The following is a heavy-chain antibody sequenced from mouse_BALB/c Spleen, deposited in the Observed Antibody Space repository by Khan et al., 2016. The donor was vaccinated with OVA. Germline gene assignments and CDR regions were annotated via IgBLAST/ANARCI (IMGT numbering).Heavy chain of an antibody. V-gene: IGHV3-2*02. Sequence: QLEESGPGLVQPSQSMSLTCTVTGYSITSDYAWNWIRQFPGNKLEWMGYISYSGSTTSNPSLKSRISITRDTSKNQFFLQLNSVTTEDTATYYCARWFTYWGQGTLVTVSA. CDR1: GYSITSDYA. J-gene: IGHJ3*01. CDR2: ISYSGST. CDR3: ARWFTY.